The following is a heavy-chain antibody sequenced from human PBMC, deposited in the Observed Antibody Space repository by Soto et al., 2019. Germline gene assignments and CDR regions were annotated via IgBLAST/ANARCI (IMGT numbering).Heavy chain of an antibody. V-gene: IGHV1-69*02. CDR2: IIPILGIA. J-gene: IGHJ6*03. D-gene: IGHD5-18*01. CDR1: GGTFSSYT. CDR3: AAMVEGASFYYYYMDV. Sequence: ASVKVSCKASGGTFSSYTISWVRQAPGQGLEWMGRIIPILGIANYAQKFQGRVTITADKSTSTAYMELSSLRSEDTAVYYCAAMVEGASFYYYYMDVWGKGTTVTVSS.